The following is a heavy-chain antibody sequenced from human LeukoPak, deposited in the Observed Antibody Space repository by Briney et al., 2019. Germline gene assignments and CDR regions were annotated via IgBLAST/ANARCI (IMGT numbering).Heavy chain of an antibody. D-gene: IGHD2-8*02. Sequence: PGGSLRLSCAASGFSFSNYAMSWVRQAPGKGLEWVSAISGSGGSTYYADSVKGRFTISRDNSKNTLYLQMNSLRAEDTAIYYCATYRQVLLPFESWGQGTLVTVSS. J-gene: IGHJ4*02. CDR1: GFSFSNYA. V-gene: IGHV3-23*01. CDR2: ISGSGGST. CDR3: ATYRQVLLPFES.